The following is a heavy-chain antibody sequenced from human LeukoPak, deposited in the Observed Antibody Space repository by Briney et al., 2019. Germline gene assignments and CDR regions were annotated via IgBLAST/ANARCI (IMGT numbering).Heavy chain of an antibody. V-gene: IGHV3-11*04. CDR2: ISSSGSTI. CDR1: GFTFSSYA. J-gene: IGHJ4*02. D-gene: IGHD5-18*01. Sequence: PGGSLRLSCAASGFTFSSYAMSWIRQAPGKGLEWVSYISSSGSTIYYADSVKGRFTISRDNAKNSLYLQMNSLRAEDTAVYYCARTGRGYSYGYQLDYWGQGTLVTVSS. CDR3: ARTGRGYSYGYQLDY.